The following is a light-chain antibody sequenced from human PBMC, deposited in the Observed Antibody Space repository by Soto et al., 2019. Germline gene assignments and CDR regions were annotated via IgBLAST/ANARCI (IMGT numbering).Light chain of an antibody. CDR2: DDS. CDR3: QLWVSSGDNPYVI. Sequence: SYVLAQPPSVSVAPGQTARIACGGDNIGSKSVHWYQQKPGQAPALVVYDDSDRPSGIPERFSGSNSGNTATLTISRVEVGDEADYYCQLWVSSGDNPYVIFGGGTKLTVL. CDR1: NIGSKS. J-gene: IGLJ2*01. V-gene: IGLV3-21*02.